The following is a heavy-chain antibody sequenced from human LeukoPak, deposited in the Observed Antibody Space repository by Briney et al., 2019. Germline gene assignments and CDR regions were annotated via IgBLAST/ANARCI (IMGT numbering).Heavy chain of an antibody. D-gene: IGHD3-10*01. Sequence: PGGSLRLSCAASGFTFTNAWMSWVRQAPGKGLEWVGRIKSRGDGETTDYIAPVKGRFTMSRDDSKATLNLQMNFLVVEDTAVYFCTTDLGLTMIRGVIVNWGQGALVTVSS. CDR1: GFTFTNAW. V-gene: IGHV3-15*01. CDR2: IKSRGDGETT. CDR3: TTDLGLTMIRGVIVN. J-gene: IGHJ4*02.